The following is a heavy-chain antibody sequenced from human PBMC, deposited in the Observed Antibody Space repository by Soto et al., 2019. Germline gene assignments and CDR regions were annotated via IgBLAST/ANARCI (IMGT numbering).Heavy chain of an antibody. V-gene: IGHV3-23*01. CDR2: ISGTGAST. Sequence: EVQLLESGGGLAQPGGSLRLSCAASGFTFITYAMSWVRQAPGKGLEWVSGISGTGASTFYAESVKGRFTISRDNFKNTLYLQMNSLRADDTAVYYCAKAFTTVTTGNWFDPWGQGTLVTVSS. CDR3: AKAFTTVTTGNWFDP. J-gene: IGHJ5*02. CDR1: GFTFITYA. D-gene: IGHD4-17*01.